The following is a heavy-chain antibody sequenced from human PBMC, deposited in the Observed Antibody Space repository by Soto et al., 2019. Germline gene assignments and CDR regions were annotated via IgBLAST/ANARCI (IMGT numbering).Heavy chain of an antibody. V-gene: IGHV3-30-3*01. D-gene: IGHD3-22*01. Sequence: GGSLRLSCAASGFTFSSYAMHWVRQAPGKGLEWVAVISYDGSNKYYADSVKGRFTISRDNSKNTLYLQMNSLRAEDTAVYYCARGSNYYDSSGYYFEYWYFDLWGRGTLVTVSS. CDR3: ARGSNYYDSSGYYFEYWYFDL. J-gene: IGHJ2*01. CDR1: GFTFSSYA. CDR2: ISYDGSNK.